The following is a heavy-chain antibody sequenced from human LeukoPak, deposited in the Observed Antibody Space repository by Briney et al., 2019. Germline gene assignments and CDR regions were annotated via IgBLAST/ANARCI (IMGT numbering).Heavy chain of an antibody. V-gene: IGHV3-23*01. J-gene: IGHJ3*02. CDR1: GFTFSSYG. CDR2: ISGSGGST. CDR3: ARSKGHAFDI. Sequence: GGSLRLSCAASGFTFSSYGMSWVRQAPGKGLEWVSAISGSGGSTYYADSVKGRFTISRDNSKNSLYLQMNSLRAEDTAVYYCARSKGHAFDIWGQGTMVTVSS.